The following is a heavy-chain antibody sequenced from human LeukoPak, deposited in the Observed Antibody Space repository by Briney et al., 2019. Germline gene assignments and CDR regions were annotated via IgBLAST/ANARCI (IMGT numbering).Heavy chain of an antibody. CDR2: INHSGST. D-gene: IGHD2-15*01. CDR3: ARRGYCSGGSCYHGTYYHYYYMDV. CDR1: GGSFSGYY. J-gene: IGHJ6*03. Sequence: SETLSLTCAVYGGSFSGYYWSWIRQPPGKGLEWIGEINHSGSTNYNPSLKSRVTISVDTSKNQFSLKLSSVTAADTAVYYCARRGYCSGGSCYHGTYYHYYYMDVWGKGTTVTVSS. V-gene: IGHV4-34*01.